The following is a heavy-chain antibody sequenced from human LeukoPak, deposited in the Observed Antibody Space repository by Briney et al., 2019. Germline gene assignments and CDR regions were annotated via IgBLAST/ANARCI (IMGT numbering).Heavy chain of an antibody. CDR1: GYTFTSYG. CDR2: ISAYNGNT. J-gene: IGHJ4*02. V-gene: IGHV1-18*01. CDR3: ARVYYDSSGHPNHFDY. Sequence: ASVKVSCKASGYTFTSYGISWVRQAPGQGLEWMGWISAYNGNTNYAQKLQGRVTMTTDTSTSTAYMELRSLRSDDTAVYYCARVYYDSSGHPNHFDYWGQGTLVTVSS. D-gene: IGHD3-22*01.